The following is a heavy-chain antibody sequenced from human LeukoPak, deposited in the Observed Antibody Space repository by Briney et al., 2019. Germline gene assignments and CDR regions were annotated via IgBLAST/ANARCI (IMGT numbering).Heavy chain of an antibody. CDR2: IYYSGST. V-gene: IGHV4-39*07. D-gene: IGHD3-22*01. Sequence: PSETLSLTCNVSGVSISSSSYYWGWIRQPPGKGLEWIGSIYYSGSTYYNPSLKSRVTISVDTSKNQFSLKLSSVTAADTAVYYCARVKAIYYYDSSGYYRYYFDYWGQGTLVTVSS. J-gene: IGHJ4*02. CDR3: ARVKAIYYYDSSGYYRYYFDY. CDR1: GVSISSSSYY.